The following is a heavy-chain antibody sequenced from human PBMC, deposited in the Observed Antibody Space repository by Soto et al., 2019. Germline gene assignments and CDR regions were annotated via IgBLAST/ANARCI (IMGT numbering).Heavy chain of an antibody. V-gene: IGHV4-59*08. CDR2: IYYSENT. Sequence: QVQLQESGPGLVRPSETLSLTCTVSGGSISSYYWSWIRQPPGKGLEWIGYIYYSENTNYNPSLKSRVTISVDTSKNQFSLKLSSVTAADTAVYYCARSYSSDSLDSWGQGTLVTVSS. D-gene: IGHD6-13*01. CDR1: GGSISSYY. CDR3: ARSYSSDSLDS. J-gene: IGHJ4*02.